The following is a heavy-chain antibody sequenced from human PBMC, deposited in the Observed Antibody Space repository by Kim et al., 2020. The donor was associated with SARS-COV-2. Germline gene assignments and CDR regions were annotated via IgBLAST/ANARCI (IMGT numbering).Heavy chain of an antibody. CDR3: AREYCGGDCYSFFDL. J-gene: IGHJ2*01. Sequence: SVKVSCKASGGTFSSYAISWVRQAPGQGLEWMGGIIPIFGTANYAQKFQGRVTITADESTSTAYMELSSLRSEDTAVYYCAREYCGGDCYSFFDLWGRGTLVTVSS. CDR2: IIPIFGTA. V-gene: IGHV1-69*13. D-gene: IGHD2-21*01. CDR1: GGTFSSYA.